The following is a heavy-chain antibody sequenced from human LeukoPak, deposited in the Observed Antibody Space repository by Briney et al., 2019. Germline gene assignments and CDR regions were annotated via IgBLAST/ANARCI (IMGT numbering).Heavy chain of an antibody. V-gene: IGHV3-23*01. CDR3: AGVWFGEFEFYYYYGMDV. Sequence: GGSLRLSCAASGFTFSSYAMSWVRQAPGKGLEWVSAISGSGGSTYYADSVKGRFTISRDNSKNTLYLQMNSLRVEDTAVYYCAGVWFGEFEFYYYYGMDVWGQGTTVTVSS. CDR2: ISGSGGST. D-gene: IGHD3-10*01. CDR1: GFTFSSYA. J-gene: IGHJ6*02.